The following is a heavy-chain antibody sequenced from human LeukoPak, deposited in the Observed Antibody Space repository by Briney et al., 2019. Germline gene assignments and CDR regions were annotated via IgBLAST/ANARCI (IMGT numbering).Heavy chain of an antibody. CDR2: IYYSGST. V-gene: IGHV4-59*08. Sequence: SETLSLTCTVSRGSISTYYWSWIRQSPGKGLEWIGYIYYSGSTNYNPSLKSRVTISLGTSKNQFSLKLSSVTAADTAVYYCARNSYDSSAPLDYWGQGTLVTVSS. CDR3: ARNSYDSSAPLDY. D-gene: IGHD3-22*01. CDR1: RGSISTYY. J-gene: IGHJ4*02.